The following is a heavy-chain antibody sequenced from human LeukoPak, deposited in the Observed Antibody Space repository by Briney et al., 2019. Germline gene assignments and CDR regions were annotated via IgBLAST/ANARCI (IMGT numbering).Heavy chain of an antibody. Sequence: NSSETLSLTCTVSGGSISSGSYYWSWIRQPAGKGLEWIGRIYTSGSTNYNPSLKSRVTISVDTSKNQFSLKLSSVTAADTAVYYCARGITGTTYFYMDVWGKGTTVTISS. V-gene: IGHV4-61*02. CDR1: GGSISSGSYY. CDR3: ARGITGTTYFYMDV. D-gene: IGHD1-7*01. CDR2: IYTSGST. J-gene: IGHJ6*03.